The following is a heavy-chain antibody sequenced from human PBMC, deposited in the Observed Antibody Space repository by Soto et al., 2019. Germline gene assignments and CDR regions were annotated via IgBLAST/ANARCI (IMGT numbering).Heavy chain of an antibody. CDR2: INPNSGGT. J-gene: IGHJ6*02. V-gene: IGHV1-2*02. CDR1: GYTFTGYY. Sequence: QVQLVQSGAEVKKPGASVKVSCKASGYTFTGYYMHWVRQAPVQGLEWMGWINPNSGGTNYAQKFQGRVTMTRDTPISNAYMELGRLRSDDTAVDYCARGRGRPRQRLYGMDVWGQGTTVTGPS. D-gene: IGHD6-6*01. CDR3: ARGRGRPRQRLYGMDV.